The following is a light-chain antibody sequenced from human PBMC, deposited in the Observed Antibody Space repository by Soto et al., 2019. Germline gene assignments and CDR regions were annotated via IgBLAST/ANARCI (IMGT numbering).Light chain of an antibody. Sequence: DIQMTQSPSTLSASVGDRVTITCRPSRSVSSWLAWYQQKPGKAPRLLIQKTSDLISGVPSRFSGRGSGAEFTLTIDSLQPDDLASYYCQQLGTFGQGTKV. CDR2: KTS. CDR3: QQLGT. CDR1: RSVSSW. V-gene: IGKV1-5*03. J-gene: IGKJ1*01.